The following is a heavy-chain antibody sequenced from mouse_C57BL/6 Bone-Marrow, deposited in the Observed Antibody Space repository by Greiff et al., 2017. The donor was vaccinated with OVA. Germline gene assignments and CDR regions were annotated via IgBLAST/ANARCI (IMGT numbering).Heavy chain of an antibody. CDR2: IWSDGST. J-gene: IGHJ4*01. D-gene: IGHD2-5*01. CDR1: GFSLTSYG. CDR3: DRHGGYSNFYAMDY. V-gene: IGHV2-6-1*01. Sequence: VQLQQSGPGLVAPSQSLSITCTVSGFSLTSYGVHWVRQPPGKGLEWLVVIWSDGSTTYNSAFKSRLSISKDNSKSQVFSKMNSLQTDDTAMYYSDRHGGYSNFYAMDYWGQGTSVTVSS.